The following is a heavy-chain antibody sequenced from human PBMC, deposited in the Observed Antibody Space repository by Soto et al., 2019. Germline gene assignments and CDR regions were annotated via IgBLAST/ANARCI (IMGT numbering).Heavy chain of an antibody. D-gene: IGHD1-26*01. J-gene: IGHJ4*02. CDR2: IFHSGST. CDR3: ARVYSGSYSDS. V-gene: IGHV4-4*02. CDR1: GASLSRNNW. Sequence: SDPRSLTCPYSGASLSRNNWWSWVRQPPGKGLEWIGEIFHSGSTHYSPSLKSRVTISVDKSKNHFSLNLTSVTAADTAVYYCARVYSGSYSDSWGQGTLVT.